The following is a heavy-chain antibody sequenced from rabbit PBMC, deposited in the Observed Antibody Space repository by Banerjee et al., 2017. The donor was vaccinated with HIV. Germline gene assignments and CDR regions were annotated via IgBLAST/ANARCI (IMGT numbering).Heavy chain of an antibody. CDR3: ARDVDSYVPVNL. J-gene: IGHJ4*01. V-gene: IGHV1S40*01. Sequence: QSLEESWGDLVTPGASLTLTCTASGFSFSRTDYMCWVRQAPGKGLEWIACIYGGSSGSTYYASWAKGRFTISKTSSTTVTLQLTSLTAADTATYFCARDVDSYVPVNLWGQGTLVTVS. D-gene: IGHD6-1*01. CDR2: IYGGSSGST. CDR1: GFSFSRTDY.